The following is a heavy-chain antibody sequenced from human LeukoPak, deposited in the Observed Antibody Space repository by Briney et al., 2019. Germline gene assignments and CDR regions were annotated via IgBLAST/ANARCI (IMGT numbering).Heavy chain of an antibody. V-gene: IGHV1-2*02. D-gene: IGHD6-13*01. CDR2: INPNSGGT. J-gene: IGHJ4*02. CDR1: GYTFTGYY. CDR3: ARDRRIAAPPLVY. Sequence: ASVKVSCKASGYTFTGYYMHWVRQAPGQGLEWMGWINPNSGGTNYAQKFQGRVTMTRDTSISTAYMELSRLRSDDTAVYYCARDRRIAAPPLVYWSQGTLVTVSS.